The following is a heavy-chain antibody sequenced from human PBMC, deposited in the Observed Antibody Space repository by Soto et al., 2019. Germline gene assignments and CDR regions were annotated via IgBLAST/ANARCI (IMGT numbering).Heavy chain of an antibody. CDR3: ARPTYYYDSSGPPAY. CDR1: GYTFTNYA. CDR2: INAGKGNT. V-gene: IGHV1-3*01. J-gene: IGHJ4*02. D-gene: IGHD3-22*01. Sequence: ASVKVSCTASGYTFTNYAMHWVRQAPGQRLEWMGWINAGKGNTKYSQKFQGRVTITRDTSATTAYMELNSLRAEDTAVYYCARPTYYYDSSGPPAYWGQGTLVTVSS.